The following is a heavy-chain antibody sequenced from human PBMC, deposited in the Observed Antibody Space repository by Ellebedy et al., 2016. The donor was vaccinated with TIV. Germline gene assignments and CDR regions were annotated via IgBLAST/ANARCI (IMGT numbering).Heavy chain of an antibody. CDR2: ISYDVITQ. D-gene: IGHD3-16*01. CDR1: GFTFSSYS. V-gene: IGHV3-30*01. J-gene: IGHJ6*03. Sequence: GESLKISCTASGFTFSSYSMFWVRQAPGKGLEWVALISYDVITQYYADSVKGRFTTSRDNSKNILYLQMNSLRPEDTAVYYCANRGPRGTFSMDVWGKGTTVTVSS. CDR3: ANRGPRGTFSMDV.